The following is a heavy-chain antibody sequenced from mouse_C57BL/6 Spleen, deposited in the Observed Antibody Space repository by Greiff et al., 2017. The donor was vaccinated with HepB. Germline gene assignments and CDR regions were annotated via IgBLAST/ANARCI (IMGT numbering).Heavy chain of an antibody. CDR3: ARKGAYYYAGDAMDY. J-gene: IGHJ4*01. CDR2: INPNNGGT. Sequence: EVQLQQSGPELVKPGASVKIPCKASGYTFTDYNMDWVKQSHGKSLEWIGDINPNNGGTIYNQKFKGKATLTVDKSSSTAYMELRSLTSEDTAVYYCARKGAYYYAGDAMDYWGQGTSVTVSS. CDR1: GYTFTDYN. V-gene: IGHV1-18*01. D-gene: IGHD1-1*01.